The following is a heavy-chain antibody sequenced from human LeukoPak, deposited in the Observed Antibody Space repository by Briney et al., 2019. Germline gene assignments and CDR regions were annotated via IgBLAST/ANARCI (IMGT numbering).Heavy chain of an antibody. CDR1: GFTFSSYG. CDR3: AKESYSSWYDYFDY. Sequence: GGSLRLSCAASGFTFSSYGMHWVRQAPGKGLEWVAVISYDGSNKYYADSVKGRFTISRDNSKNTLYLQMNSLRADDTAVYYCAKESYSSWYDYFDYWGQGTLVTVSS. CDR2: ISYDGSNK. J-gene: IGHJ4*02. V-gene: IGHV3-30*18. D-gene: IGHD6-13*01.